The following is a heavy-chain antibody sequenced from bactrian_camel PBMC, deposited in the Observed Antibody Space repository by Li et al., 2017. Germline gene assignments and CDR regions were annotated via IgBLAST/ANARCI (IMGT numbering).Heavy chain of an antibody. CDR2: IYHWNGMT. D-gene: IGHD8*01. Sequence: QLVESGGGSVQVGESLRLSCTGAAGVTVTDHFWGWFRQAPGKEREGVAAIYHWNGMTHYAASVKGRFTISHDAAKNSVELQMNSLKPDDTAVYYCAATGQLLSGA. CDR1: GVTVTDHF. V-gene: IGHV3S66*01.